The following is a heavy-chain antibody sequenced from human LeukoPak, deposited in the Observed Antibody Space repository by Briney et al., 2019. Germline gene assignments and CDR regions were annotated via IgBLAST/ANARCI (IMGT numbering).Heavy chain of an antibody. CDR2: IIPIFGTA. D-gene: IGHD4-11*01. J-gene: IGHJ4*02. Sequence: GASVKVSCKASGGTFSSYAISWVRQAPAQGLEWMGGIIPIFGTANYAQKFQGRVTITTDESTSTAYMELSSLRSEDTAVYYCARATTVTTDPPFDYWGQGTLVTVSS. CDR1: GGTFSSYA. V-gene: IGHV1-69*05. CDR3: ARATTVTTDPPFDY.